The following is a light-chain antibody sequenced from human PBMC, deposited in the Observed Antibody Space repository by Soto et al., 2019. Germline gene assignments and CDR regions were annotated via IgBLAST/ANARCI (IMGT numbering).Light chain of an antibody. CDR3: EHQISSPPSWT. V-gene: IGKV3-20*01. CDR1: QSVTSNH. CDR2: DAS. Sequence: ETVLTQSPGTLSLSPGERATLFCRARQSVTSNHLAWYQQNPGQAPTILIYDASNRATGIPARFSGSGSARDFTLSISRLEPEDFAVYYCEHQISSPPSWTFSQGTKVE. J-gene: IGKJ1*01.